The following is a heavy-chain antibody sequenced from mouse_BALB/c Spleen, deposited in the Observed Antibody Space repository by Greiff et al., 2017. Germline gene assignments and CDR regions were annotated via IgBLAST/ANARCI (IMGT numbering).Heavy chain of an antibody. Sequence: EVMLVESGGGLVKPGGSLKLSCAASGFTFSSYAMSWVRQTPEKRLEWVATISSGGSYTYYPDSVKGRFTISRDNAKNTLYLQMSSLRSEDTAMYYCARQVFAYWGQGTLVTVSA. CDR3: ARQVFAY. CDR1: GFTFSSYA. J-gene: IGHJ3*01. CDR2: ISSGGSYT. V-gene: IGHV5-9-3*01.